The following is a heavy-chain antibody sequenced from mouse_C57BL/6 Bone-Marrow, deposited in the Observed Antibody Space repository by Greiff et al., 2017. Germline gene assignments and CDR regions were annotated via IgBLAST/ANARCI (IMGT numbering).Heavy chain of an antibody. CDR3: ARRGDYDGYYVYAMDY. V-gene: IGHV1-82*01. J-gene: IGHJ4*01. Sequence: QVQLQQSGPELVKPGASVKISCKASGYAFSSSWMNWVKQRHGKGLEWIGRIYPGDGDTNYNGKFKGKATLTADKSSSTAYMQLSSLTSEDSAVYFCARRGDYDGYYVYAMDYWGQGTSVTVSS. CDR1: GYAFSSSW. CDR2: IYPGDGDT. D-gene: IGHD2-3*01.